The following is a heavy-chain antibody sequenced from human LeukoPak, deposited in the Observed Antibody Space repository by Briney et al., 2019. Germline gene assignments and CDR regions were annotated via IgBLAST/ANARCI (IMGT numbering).Heavy chain of an antibody. CDR2: ISYDGSNK. V-gene: IGHV3-30-3*01. CDR1: GFTFSSYA. CDR3: ARDGFWNYPDY. Sequence: GGSLRLSCAVSGFTFSSYAMHWVRQAPGKGLEWVAVISYDGSNKYYADSVKGRFTISRDNSKNTLYLQMNSLRAEDTAVYYCARDGFWNYPDYWGQGTLVTVSS. D-gene: IGHD1-7*01. J-gene: IGHJ4*02.